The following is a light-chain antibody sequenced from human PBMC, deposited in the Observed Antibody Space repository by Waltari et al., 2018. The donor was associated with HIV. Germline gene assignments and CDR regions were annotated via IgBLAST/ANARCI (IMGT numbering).Light chain of an antibody. CDR1: SSDVGGYNY. CDR3: SSYAAMNNFYVL. J-gene: IGLJ2*01. CDR2: EVS. V-gene: IGLV2-14*01. Sequence: QSALTQPASVSGSPGQSITISCTGTSSDVGGYNYVSWYQQHPGKAPKLMIYEVSNRPSGVSNRFSGSKSGNTASLTVSGLQPEDEGDYYCSSYAAMNNFYVLFGGGTKLTVL.